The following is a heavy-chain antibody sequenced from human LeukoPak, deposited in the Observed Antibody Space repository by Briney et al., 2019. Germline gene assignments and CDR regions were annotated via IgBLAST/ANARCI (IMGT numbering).Heavy chain of an antibody. CDR2: LYYSGST. J-gene: IGHJ5*02. Sequence: SETLSLTCTVSDGSISSSTYYWGWIRQPPGKGLEWIGSLYYSGSTYYNPSLKGRVTISGGTSKNQFSLKLSSVTAADTAVYYCARHRHGGNWFAPWGQGALVSVSS. V-gene: IGHV4-39*01. CDR3: ARHRHGGNWFAP. CDR1: DGSISSSTYY. D-gene: IGHD3-16*01.